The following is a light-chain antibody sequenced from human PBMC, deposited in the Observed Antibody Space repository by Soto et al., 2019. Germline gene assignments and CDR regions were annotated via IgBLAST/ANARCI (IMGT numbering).Light chain of an antibody. CDR3: QKYNSAPRT. Sequence: DIQMTQSPSSLSASVGDTVTITCRASQGISNYLAWYQQKPGQVPNLLIYAASTLQSGVPSRFSGSGSGTDFNLTISSLRPEDVATYYCQKYNSAPRTFGQGTKVEI. J-gene: IGKJ1*01. CDR1: QGISNY. V-gene: IGKV1-27*01. CDR2: AAS.